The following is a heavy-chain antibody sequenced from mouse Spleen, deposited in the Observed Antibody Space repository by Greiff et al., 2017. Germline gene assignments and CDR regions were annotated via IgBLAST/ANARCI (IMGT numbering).Heavy chain of an antibody. V-gene: IGHV1-50*01. CDR2: IDPSDSYT. CDR1: GYTFTSYW. D-gene: IGHD2-3*01. J-gene: IGHJ4*01. Sequence: QVQLKQPGAELVKPGASVKLSCKASGYTFTSYWMQWVKQRPGQGLDRIGEIDPSDSYTNYNQKFKGKATLTVDTSSSTAYMQLSSLTSEDSAVYYCASRGGYYVVHWGQGTSVTVSS. CDR3: ASRGGYYVVH.